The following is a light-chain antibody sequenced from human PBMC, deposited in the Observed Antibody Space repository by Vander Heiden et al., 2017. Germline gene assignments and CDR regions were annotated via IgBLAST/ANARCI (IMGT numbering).Light chain of an antibody. J-gene: IGLJ3*02. CDR2: ENN. V-gene: IGLV1-51*02. CDR1: SANIGNNY. Sequence: SVLTQPPSVSAAPGQKVTISCSGSSANIGNNYVPWYQQLPGTTPKLLIYENNKRPSGIPDRFSGSKSGTSATLGITGLQTGDEADYYCGTWDSSLSAWVFGGGTQLTVL. CDR3: GTWDSSLSAWV.